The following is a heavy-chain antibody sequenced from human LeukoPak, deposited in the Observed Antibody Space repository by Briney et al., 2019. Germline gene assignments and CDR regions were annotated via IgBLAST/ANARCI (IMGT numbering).Heavy chain of an antibody. Sequence: SVKVSCKASGGTFSSYAISWVRQAPGQGLEWMGRIIPILGMANYAQKFQGRVTITADKSTSTAYMELSSLRSEDTAVYYCARGQYYDSSGYRPARFDYWGQGTLVTVSS. D-gene: IGHD3-22*01. V-gene: IGHV1-69*04. J-gene: IGHJ4*02. CDR2: IIPILGMA. CDR1: GGTFSSYA. CDR3: ARGQYYDSSGYRPARFDY.